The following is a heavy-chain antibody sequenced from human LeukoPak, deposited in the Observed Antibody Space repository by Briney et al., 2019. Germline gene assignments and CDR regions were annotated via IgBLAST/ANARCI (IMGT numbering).Heavy chain of an antibody. J-gene: IGHJ4*02. V-gene: IGHV3-30*03. CDR2: IPYDGSNK. Sequence: GSLRLSCAASGFTFSSYGMHWVRQAPGKGLEWVAVIPYDGSNKYYADSVKGRFTISRDNSKNTLYLQMNSLRADDTAVYYCARDRDGTGNYPLDYWGQGTLVIVSS. CDR3: ARDRDGTGNYPLDY. CDR1: GFTFSSYG. D-gene: IGHD3-10*01.